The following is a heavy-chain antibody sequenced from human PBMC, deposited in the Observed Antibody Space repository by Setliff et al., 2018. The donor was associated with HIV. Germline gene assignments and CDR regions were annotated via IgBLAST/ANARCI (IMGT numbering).Heavy chain of an antibody. V-gene: IGHV4-39*07. CDR1: RDSINGHW. D-gene: IGHD2-21*02. J-gene: IGHJ6*02. CDR3: SRAIVAVTAIDHYYYGMDV. Sequence: SETLSLTCTVSRDSINGHWWSWIRQPPGKGLEWIGSIYYSGNTYYNPSVKSRVTISVDTFNNRFSLRLSSVTAADTAVYYCSRAIVAVTAIDHYYYGMDVWGQGTTVTVSS. CDR2: IYYSGNT.